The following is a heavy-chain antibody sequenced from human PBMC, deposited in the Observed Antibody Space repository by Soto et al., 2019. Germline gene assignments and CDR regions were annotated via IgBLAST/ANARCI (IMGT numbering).Heavy chain of an antibody. V-gene: IGHV1-24*01. CDR1: GYTLTELS. CDR2: SDPEDGET. D-gene: IGHD3-16*01. CDR3: ATGTMITFGGVIRPFDY. J-gene: IGHJ4*02. Sequence: ASVKVSCKVSGYTLTELSMHWVRQAPGKGLEWMGGSDPEDGETIYAQKFQGRVTVTEDTSTDTAYMELSSLRSEDTAVYYCATGTMITFGGVIRPFDYWGQGTLVTVSS.